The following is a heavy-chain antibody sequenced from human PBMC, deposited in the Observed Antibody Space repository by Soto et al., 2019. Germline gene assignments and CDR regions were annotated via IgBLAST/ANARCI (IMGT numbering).Heavy chain of an antibody. D-gene: IGHD6-13*01. CDR2: INHSGST. CDR1: GGSFSGYY. J-gene: IGHJ6*02. V-gene: IGHV4-34*01. Sequence: SETLSLTCAVYGGSFSGYYWSWIRQPPGKGLEWIGEINHSGSTNYNPSLKSRVTISVDTSKNQFSLKLSSVTAAGTAVYYCARDHYSSSWSYYYGMDVWGQGTTVTVS. CDR3: ARDHYSSSWSYYYGMDV.